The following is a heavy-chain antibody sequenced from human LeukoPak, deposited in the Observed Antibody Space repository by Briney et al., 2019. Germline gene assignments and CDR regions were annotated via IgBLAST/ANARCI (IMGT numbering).Heavy chain of an antibody. Sequence: ASVKVSCKASGYTFTSYDINWVRQATGQGLEWMGWMNPNSGNTGYAQKFQGRVTMTRNTSISTAYMELSSLRSEDTAVYYCASEVVARGGFDYWGQGTLVTVSS. CDR3: ASEVVARGGFDY. D-gene: IGHD2-15*01. CDR2: MNPNSGNT. V-gene: IGHV1-8*01. J-gene: IGHJ4*02. CDR1: GYTFTSYD.